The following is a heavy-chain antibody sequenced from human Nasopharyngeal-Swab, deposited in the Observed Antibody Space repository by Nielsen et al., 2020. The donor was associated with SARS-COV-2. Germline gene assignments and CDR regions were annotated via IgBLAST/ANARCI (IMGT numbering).Heavy chain of an antibody. J-gene: IGHJ6*02. V-gene: IGHV3-21*01. Sequence: GESLQISWVASGFTFSSYNMNWVRQAPGKGLEWVSCISSSSSYIYYEDSVKGRFTISRDNAENSLYLQMNSLRAEDTAVYYCAAYYASGSYSSGSSNYYYYGKDVWGQGTTVTVSS. CDR2: ISSSSSYI. CDR1: GFTFSSYN. CDR3: AAYYASGSYSSGSSNYYYYGKDV. D-gene: IGHD3-10*01.